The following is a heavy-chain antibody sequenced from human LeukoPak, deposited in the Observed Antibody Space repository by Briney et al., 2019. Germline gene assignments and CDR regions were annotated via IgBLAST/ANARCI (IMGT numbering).Heavy chain of an antibody. CDR1: GGSISSYY. CDR2: IYYSGST. D-gene: IGHD1-26*01. Sequence: PSESLSLTCTVSGGSISSYYWNWIRQPPGKGPEWIGYIYYSGSTNYNPSLKSRGTISVDTSKNQFSLKLSSVTAADTAVYYCARAGAGSPLDWFDPWGQGTLVTVSS. J-gene: IGHJ5*02. V-gene: IGHV4-59*01. CDR3: ARAGAGSPLDWFDP.